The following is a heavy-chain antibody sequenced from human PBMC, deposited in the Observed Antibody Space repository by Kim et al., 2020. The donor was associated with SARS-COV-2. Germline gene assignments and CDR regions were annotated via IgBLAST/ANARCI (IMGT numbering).Heavy chain of an antibody. D-gene: IGHD3-22*01. J-gene: IGHJ4*02. CDR1: GYTFTSYA. CDR3: ARVNLPYYYDSSGFDY. CDR2: INAGNGNT. Sequence: ASVKVSCKASGYTFTSYAMHWVRQAPGQRLEWMGWINAGNGNTKYSQKFQGRVTITRDTSASTAYMELSSLRSEDTAVYYCARVNLPYYYDSSGFDYWGQGTLVTVSS. V-gene: IGHV1-3*01.